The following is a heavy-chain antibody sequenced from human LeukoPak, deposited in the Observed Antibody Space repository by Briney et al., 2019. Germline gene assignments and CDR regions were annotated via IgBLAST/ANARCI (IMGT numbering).Heavy chain of an antibody. V-gene: IGHV4-34*01. Sequence: SETLSLTCAVYGGSFSGYYWSWLRQPPGKGLEWIGEINHSGSTNYNPSLKSRVTISVDTSKNQFSLKLSSVTAADTAVYYCARGGLYSSSWSSLGANWFDPWGQGTLVTVSS. J-gene: IGHJ5*02. CDR2: INHSGST. CDR1: GGSFSGYY. CDR3: ARGGLYSSSWSSLGANWFDP. D-gene: IGHD6-13*01.